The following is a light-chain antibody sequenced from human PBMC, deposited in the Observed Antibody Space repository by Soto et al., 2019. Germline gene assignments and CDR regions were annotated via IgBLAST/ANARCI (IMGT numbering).Light chain of an antibody. CDR1: QSISSY. Sequence: DIQMTQSPSSLSTSVGDRVTITCRASQSISSYLNWYKKTPGKAPKLRIYGASSLQNVVTSRGTAMVSWKDCTLNIGSLQPEDLATYYGQQSYGTSITFCQGTRLEI. CDR3: QQSYGTSIT. J-gene: IGKJ5*01. CDR2: GAS. V-gene: IGKV1-39*01.